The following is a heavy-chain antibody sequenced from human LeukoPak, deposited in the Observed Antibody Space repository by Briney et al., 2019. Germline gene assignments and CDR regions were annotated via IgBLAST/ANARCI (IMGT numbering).Heavy chain of an antibody. CDR1: GFTFSSYG. V-gene: IGHV3-30*03. Sequence: GGTLRLSCAASGFTFSSYGMSWVRQAPGKGLEWVAVISYDGSNKYYADSVKGRFTISRDNSKNTLYLQMNSLRAEDTAVYYCARVSLRGILTGYSKMLYYFDYWGQGTLVTVSS. D-gene: IGHD3-9*01. J-gene: IGHJ4*02. CDR3: ARVSLRGILTGYSKMLYYFDY. CDR2: ISYDGSNK.